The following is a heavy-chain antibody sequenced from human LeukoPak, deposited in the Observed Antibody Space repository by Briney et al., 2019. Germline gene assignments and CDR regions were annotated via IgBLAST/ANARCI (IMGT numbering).Heavy chain of an antibody. J-gene: IGHJ1*01. D-gene: IGHD3-3*01. Sequence: PGGSLRLSCAASGFTFSNYAMSWVRQAPGKGLEWVSAISGSGGSTYYADSVKGRFTISRDNSKNTLYLQMNSLRAEDTAVYYCAKVGDYDFWSGYYSGFQHWGQGTLVTVSS. CDR1: GFTFSNYA. V-gene: IGHV3-23*01. CDR3: AKVGDYDFWSGYYSGFQH. CDR2: ISGSGGST.